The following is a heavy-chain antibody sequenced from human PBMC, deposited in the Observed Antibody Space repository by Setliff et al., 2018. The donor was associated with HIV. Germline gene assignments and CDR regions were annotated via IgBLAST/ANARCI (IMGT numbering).Heavy chain of an antibody. J-gene: IGHJ3*02. CDR2: IRSRAKVYAT. Sequence: GGSLRLSCEGSGFTFSDWTMHWVRQASGKGLEWVGRIRSRAKVYATEYGESVRGRFTISRDDSKNTVFLQMNGLKIEDTALYYCTTAPFTMIIVDINKGAFDIWGRGTMVTVSS. V-gene: IGHV3-73*01. CDR3: TTAPFTMIIVDINKGAFDI. D-gene: IGHD3-22*01. CDR1: GFTFSDWT.